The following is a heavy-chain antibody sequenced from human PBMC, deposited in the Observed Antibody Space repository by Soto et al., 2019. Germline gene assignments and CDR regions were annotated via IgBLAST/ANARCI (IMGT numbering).Heavy chain of an antibody. CDR3: ARGDGDYDY. Sequence: QVQLQESGPGLVKPSETLSLTCTVSGGSISSYYWSWIRQPPGKGLEWIGYIYYSGSTNYNPSLKSRVTISVDTSKNQFSLKLSSVTAADTAVYYCARGDGDYDYWGQGTLVTVSS. V-gene: IGHV4-59*01. CDR1: GGSISSYY. J-gene: IGHJ4*02. D-gene: IGHD4-17*01. CDR2: IYYSGST.